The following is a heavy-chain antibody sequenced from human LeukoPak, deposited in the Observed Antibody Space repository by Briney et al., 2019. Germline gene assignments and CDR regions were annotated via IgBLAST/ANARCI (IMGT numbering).Heavy chain of an antibody. CDR1: GFTFSSYS. V-gene: IGHV3-48*02. CDR3: ARDGGFGFLAAFYI. J-gene: IGHJ3*02. CDR2: ISGSGSVS. D-gene: IGHD3-10*01. Sequence: GGSLRLSCAASGFTFSSYSMNWVRQAPGKGLEWISYISGSGSVSYYEDSVKGRFTISRDNAKNSLYLQMNSLRDEDTALYYCARDGGFGFLAAFYIWGQGTMVTVSS.